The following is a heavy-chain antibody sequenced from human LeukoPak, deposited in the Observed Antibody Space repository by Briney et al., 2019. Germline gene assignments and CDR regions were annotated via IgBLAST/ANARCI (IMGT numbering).Heavy chain of an antibody. CDR3: ANLMTTVTTSPDY. J-gene: IGHJ4*02. V-gene: IGHV3-30*04. Sequence: GGSLRLSCAASGFTFSSYAMHWVRQAPGKGLEWVAVISYDGSNKYYADSVKGRFTISRDNSKNTLYLQMNSLRAEDTAVYYCANLMTTVTTSPDYWGQGTLVTVSS. CDR2: ISYDGSNK. CDR1: GFTFSSYA. D-gene: IGHD4-17*01.